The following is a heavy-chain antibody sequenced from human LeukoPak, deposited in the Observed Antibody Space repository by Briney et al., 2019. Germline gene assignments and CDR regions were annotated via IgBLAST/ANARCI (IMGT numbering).Heavy chain of an antibody. CDR3: ARLDCSSTSCPVWFDP. CDR2: IYPCDSDT. J-gene: IGHJ5*02. D-gene: IGHD2-2*01. V-gene: IGHV5-51*01. CDR1: GYIFTIYW. Sequence: GESLKISCKGSGYIFTIYWIGWVRHMPGKGLEWMGIIYPCDSDTIYSPSFQPQVTISADKYLSTPSLQWTSLKASDPAMYYWARLDCSSTSCPVWFDPWGQGTLVTVSS.